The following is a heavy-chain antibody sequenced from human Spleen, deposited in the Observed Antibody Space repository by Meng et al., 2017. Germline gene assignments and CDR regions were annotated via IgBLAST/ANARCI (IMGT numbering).Heavy chain of an antibody. J-gene: IGHJ4*02. V-gene: IGHV4-34*01. D-gene: IGHD4-11*01. Sequence: LHQWGPGLWKPSETRSLTGVVSGGSFSDYYWSWVRQPPGKGLEWIGEINHSGSTNYNPSLESRATISVDTSQNNLSLKLSSVTAADSAVYYCARGPTTMAHDFDYWGQGTLVTVSS. CDR2: INHSGST. CDR3: ARGPTTMAHDFDY. CDR1: GGSFSDYY.